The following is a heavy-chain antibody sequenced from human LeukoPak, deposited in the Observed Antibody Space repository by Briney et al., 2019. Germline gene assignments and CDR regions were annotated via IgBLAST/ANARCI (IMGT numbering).Heavy chain of an antibody. Sequence: GASVKVSCKASGGTFSIYGITWVRQAPGQGLEWMGWINAGNGNTKYSQKFQGRVTITRDTSASTAYMELCSLRSEDTAVYYCARGGSIRCLDYWGQGTLVTVSS. CDR1: GGTFSIYG. J-gene: IGHJ4*02. CDR2: INAGNGNT. D-gene: IGHD4-17*01. V-gene: IGHV1-3*01. CDR3: ARGGSIRCLDY.